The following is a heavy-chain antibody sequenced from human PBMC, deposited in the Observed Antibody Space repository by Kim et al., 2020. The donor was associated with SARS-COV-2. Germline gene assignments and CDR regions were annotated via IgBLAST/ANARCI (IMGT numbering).Heavy chain of an antibody. CDR3: ARGPTTVTTFYYYYYGMDV. J-gene: IGHJ6*02. Sequence: SETLSLTCAVYGGSFSGYYWSWIRQPPGKGLEWIGEINHSGSTDYNPSLKSRVTISVDTSKNQFSLKLSSVTAADTAVYYCARGPTTVTTFYYYYYGMDVWGQGTTVTVSS. V-gene: IGHV4-34*01. CDR1: GGSFSGYY. CDR2: INHSGST. D-gene: IGHD4-17*01.